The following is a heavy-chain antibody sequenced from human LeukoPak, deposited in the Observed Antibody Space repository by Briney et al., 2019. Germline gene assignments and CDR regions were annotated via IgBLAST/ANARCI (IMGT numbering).Heavy chain of an antibody. CDR3: ARDIPPDY. CDR1: GGFISSYY. CDR2: IYYSGST. J-gene: IGHJ4*02. Sequence: SETLSLTCTVSGGFISSYYWSWIRQPPGKGLEWIGYIYYSGSTNYNPSLKSRVTISVDTSKNQVSLKLSSVTAADTAVYYCARDIPPDYWGQGTLVTVSS. V-gene: IGHV4-59*01.